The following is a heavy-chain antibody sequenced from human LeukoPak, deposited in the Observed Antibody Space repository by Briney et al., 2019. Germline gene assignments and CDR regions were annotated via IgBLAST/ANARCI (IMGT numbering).Heavy chain of an antibody. Sequence: SQTLSLTCTVSGGSISSGDYYWSWIRQPPGKGLEWIGYIYYSGSTYYNPSLKSRVTISVDTSKNQFSLKLSSVTAADTAVYYCASMPTVTNYFDYWGQGTLVTVSS. D-gene: IGHD4-17*01. CDR3: ASMPTVTNYFDY. V-gene: IGHV4-30-4*01. CDR2: IYYSGST. CDR1: GGSISSGDYY. J-gene: IGHJ4*02.